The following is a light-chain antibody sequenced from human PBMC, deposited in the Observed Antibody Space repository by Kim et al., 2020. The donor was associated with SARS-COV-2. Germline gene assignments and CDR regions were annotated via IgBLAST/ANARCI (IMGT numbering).Light chain of an antibody. V-gene: IGKV1D-12*01. Sequence: ASVGDRLIITCRASQGIGNWLAWYQQKPGKAPKLLISVASTLESGVPSRFSGSGSGTDFTLTITNFQPEDSATYYCQQANGFPLTFGQGTRLEIK. CDR1: QGIGNW. CDR3: QQANGFPLT. CDR2: VAS. J-gene: IGKJ5*01.